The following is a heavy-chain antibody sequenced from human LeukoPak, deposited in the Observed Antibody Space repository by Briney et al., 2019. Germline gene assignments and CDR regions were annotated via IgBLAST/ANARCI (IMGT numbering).Heavy chain of an antibody. D-gene: IGHD3-10*01. CDR3: ARRITMVRGAYAFDI. CDR1: GYSFTSYW. V-gene: IGHV5-51*01. Sequence: GESLKISCKGSGYSFTSYWIGWVRQMPGKGLEWMGIIYPGDSDTRYSPPFQGQVTISADKSISTAYLQWSSLKASDTAMYYCARRITMVRGAYAFDIWGQGTMVTVSS. J-gene: IGHJ3*02. CDR2: IYPGDSDT.